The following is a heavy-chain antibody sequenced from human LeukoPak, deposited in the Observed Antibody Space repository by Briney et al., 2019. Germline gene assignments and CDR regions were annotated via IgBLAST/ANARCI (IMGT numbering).Heavy chain of an antibody. CDR1: GFTFSSYS. J-gene: IGHJ4*02. V-gene: IGHV3-48*01. CDR2: ISSSSSTI. D-gene: IGHD3-16*01. Sequence: PGGSLRLSCTASGFTFSSYSMNWVRQAPGKGLEWVSYISSSSSTIYYADSVKGRFTISRNNAKNSLYLQMNSLRAEDTAVYYCARGECDYVWESCQHHPFDYWGQGTLVTVSS. CDR3: ARGECDYVWESCQHHPFDY.